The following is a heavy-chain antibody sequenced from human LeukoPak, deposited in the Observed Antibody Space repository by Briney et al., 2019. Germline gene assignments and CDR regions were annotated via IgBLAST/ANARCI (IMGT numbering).Heavy chain of an antibody. J-gene: IGHJ4*02. CDR2: INPSGGST. Sequence: GASVKVSCKASGYTFSSYFMHWVRQAPGQGLKWMGIINPSGGSTSYAQKFQGRVTMTRDTSTSTVYMELSSLRSEDTALYYCARVALPNYYDSSGHFDYWGQGTLVTVSS. CDR3: ARVALPNYYDSSGHFDY. CDR1: GYTFSSYF. V-gene: IGHV1-46*01. D-gene: IGHD3-22*01.